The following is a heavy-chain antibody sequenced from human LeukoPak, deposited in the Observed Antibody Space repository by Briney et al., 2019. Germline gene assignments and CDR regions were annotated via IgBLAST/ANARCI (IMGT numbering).Heavy chain of an antibody. D-gene: IGHD2-15*01. CDR1: GGSISSYY. CDR2: IYTRGST. J-gene: IGHJ3*02. V-gene: IGHV4-4*07. CDR3: ARGRYCSADICSGGDAFDI. Sequence: SESLSLTCTVSGGSISSYYWSWIRQPAGKGLEWIGRIYTRGSTNYNPSLKSRVTMSVDTSKNQFSLKLSSVTAADTAVYYCARGRYCSADICSGGDAFDIWGQGTMVSVSS.